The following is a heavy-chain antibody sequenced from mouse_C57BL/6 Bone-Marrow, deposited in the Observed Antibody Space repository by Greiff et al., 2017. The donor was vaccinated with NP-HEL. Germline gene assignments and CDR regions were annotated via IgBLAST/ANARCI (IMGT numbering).Heavy chain of an antibody. J-gene: IGHJ2*01. V-gene: IGHV5-15*01. CDR3: ARQGYYGSTPYYFDY. Sequence: EVTLVESGGGLVQPGGSLKLSCAASGFTFSDYGMAWVRQAPRKGPEWVAFISNLAYSIYYADTVTGRFTISRENAKNTLYLEMSSLRSEDTAMYYCARQGYYGSTPYYFDYWGQGTTLTGSS. D-gene: IGHD1-1*01. CDR1: GFTFSDYG. CDR2: ISNLAYSI.